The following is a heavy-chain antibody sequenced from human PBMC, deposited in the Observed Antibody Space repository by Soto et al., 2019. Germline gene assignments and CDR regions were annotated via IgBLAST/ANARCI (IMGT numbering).Heavy chain of an antibody. Sequence: QVQLVESGGGVVQPGRSLRLSCAASGFTFSSYGMHWVRQAPGKGLEWVAVISYDGSNKYYADSVKGRFTISRDNSKDSLYLQRNSLRAEDTAVYYCDSGAFDFWGQGTMVAVSS. D-gene: IGHD2-21*01. CDR3: DSGAFDF. V-gene: IGHV3-30*03. CDR1: GFTFSSYG. J-gene: IGHJ3*01. CDR2: ISYDGSNK.